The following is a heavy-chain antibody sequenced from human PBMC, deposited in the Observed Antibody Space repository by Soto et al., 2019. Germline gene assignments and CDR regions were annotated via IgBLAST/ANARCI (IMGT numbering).Heavy chain of an antibody. V-gene: IGHV1-2*02. CDR2: ISPKSGAT. CDR1: GYTFIDYY. CDR3: ARPPGYISDWYYFDL. J-gene: IGHJ4*02. Sequence: ASVKVSCKASGYTFIDYYMRWVRQAPGQGFEWLVRISPKSGATNYAQKFQGRVTMTWDTSLNTAYMELSSLISEDTAVYYCARPPGYISDWYYFDLWGQGTLVTVSS. D-gene: IGHD3-9*01.